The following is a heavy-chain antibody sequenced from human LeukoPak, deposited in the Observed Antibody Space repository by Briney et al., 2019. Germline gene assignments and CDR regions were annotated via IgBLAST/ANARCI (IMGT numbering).Heavy chain of an antibody. CDR3: ARVVHIGYEIFDY. Sequence: ASVTVSCKASGYTFTSYDMNWVRQAPGQGLEWVGWMKPNSGNTVYAQKFQRRVTMTRDTSITTAYMELSRLRSDDTAVYYCARVVHIGYEIFDYWGQGTLVTVSS. J-gene: IGHJ4*02. V-gene: IGHV1-8*01. CDR2: MKPNSGNT. CDR1: GYTFTSYD. D-gene: IGHD5-12*01.